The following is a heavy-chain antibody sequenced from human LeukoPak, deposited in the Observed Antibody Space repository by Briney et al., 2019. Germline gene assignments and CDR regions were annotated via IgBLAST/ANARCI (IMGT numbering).Heavy chain of an antibody. CDR2: INPSGSST. CDR3: ASDNSVGDTAWWFDP. D-gene: IGHD1-26*01. J-gene: IGHJ5*02. CDR1: GYTFTGYY. V-gene: IGHV1-46*01. Sequence: ASVKVSCKASGYTFTGYYMHWVRQAPGQGLEWMGLINPSGSSTSYAQKFQGRLSLTRDMSTSTDYMELSSLRSEDTAVYYCASDNSVGDTAWWFDPWGQGTLVTVSS.